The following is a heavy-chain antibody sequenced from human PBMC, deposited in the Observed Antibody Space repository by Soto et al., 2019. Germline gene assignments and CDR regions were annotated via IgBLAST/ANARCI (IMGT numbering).Heavy chain of an antibody. V-gene: IGHV4-30-4*01. J-gene: IGHJ6*02. Sequence: SETLSLTCTVSVGSISSGDYYWSWIRQPPGKGLEWIGYIYYSGSTYYNPSLKSRVTISVDTSKNQFSLKLSSVTAADTAVYYCARADSRYDYYGMDVWGQGTTVTVSS. CDR2: IYYSGST. CDR3: ARADSRYDYYGMDV. CDR1: VGSISSGDYY. D-gene: IGHD3-9*01.